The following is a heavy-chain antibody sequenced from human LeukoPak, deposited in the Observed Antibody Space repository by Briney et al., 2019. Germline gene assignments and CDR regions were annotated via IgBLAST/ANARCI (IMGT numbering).Heavy chain of an antibody. V-gene: IGHV3-7*01. CDR1: GFTFSTYW. Sequence: GGSLRLSCAASGFTFSTYWMSWVRQAPGKGLEWVANIKQDGSEKYYVDSVKGRFTISRDNARNSLYLQRNSLRADDTAVYYCARDFIRCSGGSCRYYFDYWGQGTLVTVSS. CDR3: ARDFIRCSGGSCRYYFDY. D-gene: IGHD2-15*01. J-gene: IGHJ4*02. CDR2: IKQDGSEK.